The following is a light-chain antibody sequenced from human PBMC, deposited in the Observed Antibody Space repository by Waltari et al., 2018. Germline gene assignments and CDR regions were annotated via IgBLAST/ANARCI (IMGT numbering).Light chain of an antibody. CDR3: QQYDNLPLT. CDR1: HDIRKY. CDR2: DAS. V-gene: IGKV1-33*01. J-gene: IGKJ4*01. Sequence: DIQMTQSPSSLSASVGDRVTITCQASHDIRKYLNWYQQKPGKAPKPLIYDASNLETGVPSRFSGSGSGTDFTFTISSLQPEDIATYYCQQYDNLPLTFGGGTKVEIK.